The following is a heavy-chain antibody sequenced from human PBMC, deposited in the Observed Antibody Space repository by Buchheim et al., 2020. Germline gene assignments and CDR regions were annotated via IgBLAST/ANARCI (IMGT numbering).Heavy chain of an antibody. D-gene: IGHD2-21*01. J-gene: IGHJ4*02. CDR2: ISVSGHST. Sequence: EVQLLESGGGLVQPGGSLRLSCAASGFTFREYAMTWVRQAPGKGLEWVSSISVSGHSTFYADSVKGRFTISKDTSQDTVFLQRSSLTADDTAMYYCVKDERTTQWGYSPLFCFDNWGQGTL. CDR1: GFTFREYA. V-gene: IGHV3-23*01. CDR3: VKDERTTQWGYSPLFCFDN.